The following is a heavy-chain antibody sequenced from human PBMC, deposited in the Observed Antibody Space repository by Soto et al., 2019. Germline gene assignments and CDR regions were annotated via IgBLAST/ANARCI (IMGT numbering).Heavy chain of an antibody. D-gene: IGHD2-2*01. CDR1: GGTFSSYA. CDR2: IIPIFGTA. CDR3: ARDTRFCSSTSCYGGLGYYGMDV. Sequence: ASVKVSCKASGGTFSSYAISWVRQAPGRGLEWMGGIIPIFGTANYAQKFQGRVTITADESTSTAYMELSSLRSEDTAVYYCARDTRFCSSTSCYGGLGYYGMDVWGQGTTVTVSS. J-gene: IGHJ6*02. V-gene: IGHV1-69*13.